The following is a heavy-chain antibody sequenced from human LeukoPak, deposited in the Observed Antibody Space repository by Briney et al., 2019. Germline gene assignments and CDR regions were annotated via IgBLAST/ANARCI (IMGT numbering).Heavy chain of an antibody. D-gene: IGHD3-3*01. J-gene: IGHJ5*02. CDR1: GFTFRDSA. CDR3: ARESGFMMVGEINADNWFDP. V-gene: IGHV3-30*04. CDR2: ISDDGSKR. Sequence: GGSLRLTCSGAGFTFRDSAFHWVRQAPGKGLEWVAVISDDGSKRFYADSVKGRFTISRDNSRDTLYLHMQTLRPEDSAVYYCARESGFMMVGEINADNWFDPWGQGTPVTVSS.